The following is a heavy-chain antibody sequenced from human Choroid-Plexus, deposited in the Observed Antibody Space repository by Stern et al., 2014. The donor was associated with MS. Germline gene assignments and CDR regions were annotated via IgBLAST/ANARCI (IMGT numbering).Heavy chain of an antibody. CDR1: GFSFRSFG. CDR2: ISYDGSK. V-gene: IGHV3-30*18. J-gene: IGHJ4*02. Sequence: VQLVESGGGVVQPGSPLRLSCAASGFSFRSFGMHWVRQAPAKGLEWVALISYDGSKDYADSVKGRFAISRDNSKNTLYLQMNSLRAEDTAVYYCAKDRQYLTFFFDFWGQGSLVTVSS. CDR3: AKDRQYLTFFFDF. D-gene: IGHD2/OR15-2a*01.